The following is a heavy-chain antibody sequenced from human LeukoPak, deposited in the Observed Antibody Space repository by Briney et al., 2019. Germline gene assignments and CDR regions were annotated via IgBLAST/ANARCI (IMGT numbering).Heavy chain of an antibody. CDR3: TREEAAAGLSPLDY. CDR1: GFTFSSYW. Sequence: PGGSLRLSCAASGFTFSSYWMTWVRQAPGKGLEWVGFIRSKAYGGTTEYAASVKGRFTISRDDSKCIAYLQMNSLKTEDTAVYYCTREEAAAGLSPLDYWGQGTLVTVSS. CDR2: IRSKAYGGTT. V-gene: IGHV3-49*04. D-gene: IGHD6-13*01. J-gene: IGHJ4*02.